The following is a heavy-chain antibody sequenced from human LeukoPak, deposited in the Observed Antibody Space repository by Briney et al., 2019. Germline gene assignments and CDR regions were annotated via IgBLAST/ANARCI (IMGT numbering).Heavy chain of an antibody. CDR1: GYTFSIYG. V-gene: IGHV1-18*01. CDR2: ISGDNGDP. D-gene: IGHD2-8*01. CDR3: ARVKSPPIGTNRRFDP. J-gene: IGHJ5*02. Sequence: ASVKVSCKASGYTFSIYGISWARQAPGQGLEWMGWISGDNGDPKYAQKFQDRLTMTTDTSSNTAYMELRSLRSDDTAVYFCARVKSPPIGTNRRFDPWGQGTLVTVSS.